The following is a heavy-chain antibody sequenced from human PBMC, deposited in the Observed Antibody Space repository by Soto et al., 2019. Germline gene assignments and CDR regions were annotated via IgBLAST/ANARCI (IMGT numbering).Heavy chain of an antibody. V-gene: IGHV1-8*01. CDR3: TRGDF. Sequence: QVQLVQSGAEAKKPGASVTVSCQASGYTFTSYDINWVRLATGQGLEWMGFMTPSSGNTGYAQEFQGRVTLTRSTSIRTAYLELSSLRSDDTAVYYCTRGDFWGQGTLVTVSS. CDR2: MTPSSGNT. CDR1: GYTFTSYD. J-gene: IGHJ4*02.